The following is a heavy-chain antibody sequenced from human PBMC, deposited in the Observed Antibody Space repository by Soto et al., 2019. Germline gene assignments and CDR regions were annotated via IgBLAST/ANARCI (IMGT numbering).Heavy chain of an antibody. J-gene: IGHJ6*02. V-gene: IGHV6-1*01. Sequence: PSQTLSLTCAISVDSVSSNRAAWNWIRQSPSRGLEWLGRTYYRSKWYNDYAVSVKSRLTINPDTSKHQFSLQLNSVTPEDTAVYYCAGSFSGRGGMDVWGQGTSVTVSS. CDR2: TYYRSKWYN. CDR1: VDSVSSNRAA. D-gene: IGHD3-10*01. CDR3: AGSFSGRGGMDV.